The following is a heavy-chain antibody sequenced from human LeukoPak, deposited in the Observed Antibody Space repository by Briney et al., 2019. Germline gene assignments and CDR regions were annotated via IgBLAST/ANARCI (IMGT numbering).Heavy chain of an antibody. CDR3: VSFYETY. V-gene: IGHV3-74*01. CDR2: INSDGSWT. J-gene: IGHJ4*02. D-gene: IGHD2/OR15-2a*01. Sequence: GGSLRLSCAASGNYWMHWVRQAPGKGLVWVSHINSDGSWTSYADSVKSRFTISKDNAKNTAYLQMNSLRAEDTAVYYCVSFYETYWGRGTLVTVSS. CDR1: GNYW.